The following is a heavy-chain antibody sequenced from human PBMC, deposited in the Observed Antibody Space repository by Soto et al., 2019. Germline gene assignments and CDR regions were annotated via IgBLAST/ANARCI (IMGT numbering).Heavy chain of an antibody. CDR1: GGTFSSYA. D-gene: IGHD2-15*01. V-gene: IGHV1-69*13. Sequence: SVKVSCTASGGTFSSYAISWVRQAPGQGLEWMGGIIPIFGTANYAQKFQGRVTITADESTSTAYMELSSLRSEDTAVYYCAREDCSGGSCYWFDPWGQGTLVTVSS. CDR2: IIPIFGTA. CDR3: AREDCSGGSCYWFDP. J-gene: IGHJ5*02.